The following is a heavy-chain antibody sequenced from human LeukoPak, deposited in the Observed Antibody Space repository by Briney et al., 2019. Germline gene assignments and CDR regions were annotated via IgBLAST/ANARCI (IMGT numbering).Heavy chain of an antibody. D-gene: IGHD6-19*01. CDR1: GFTFDDYA. CDR2: ISWNSGSI. J-gene: IGHJ4*02. Sequence: GRSLRRSCAASGFTFDDYAMHWVRQAPGKGLEWVSGISWNSGSIGYADSVKGRFTISRDNAKNSLYLQMNSLRAEDTALYYCALGAVAGLRHFDYWGQGTLVTVSS. CDR3: ALGAVAGLRHFDY. V-gene: IGHV3-9*01.